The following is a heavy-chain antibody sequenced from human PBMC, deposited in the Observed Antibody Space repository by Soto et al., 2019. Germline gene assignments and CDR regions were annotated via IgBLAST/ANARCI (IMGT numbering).Heavy chain of an antibody. CDR1: GFTFSTYK. CDR2: ITGDGSST. CDR3: ARAGPTYSYYYTMDV. V-gene: IGHV3-74*01. Sequence: EGSLRLSCAASGFTFSTYKMHWVRQAPGKGLVWVSRITGDGSSTNYADSVKGRFTISRDNAKNTRYLQMNSLTADDTAIYDCARAGPTYSYYYTMDVWGQGTTVTVSS. J-gene: IGHJ6*02.